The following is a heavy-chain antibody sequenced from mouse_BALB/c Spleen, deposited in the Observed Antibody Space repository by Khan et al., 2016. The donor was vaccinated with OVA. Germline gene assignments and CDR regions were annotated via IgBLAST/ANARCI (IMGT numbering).Heavy chain of an antibody. CDR2: INPSNGYT. CDR3: GRDGAYHRNGGWFAY. D-gene: IGHD2-14*01. V-gene: IGHV1-4*01. J-gene: IGHJ3*01. CDR1: GYTFTSYT. Sequence: QVRLQQSGAELARPGASVKMSCKASGYTFTSYTIHWIKLRPGQGLEWIGFINPSNGYTNYNQKFKDKATLTADKSSTTVYMQLSSLTSDDSAVYNCGRDGAYHRNGGWFAYWGQGTLVTVSA.